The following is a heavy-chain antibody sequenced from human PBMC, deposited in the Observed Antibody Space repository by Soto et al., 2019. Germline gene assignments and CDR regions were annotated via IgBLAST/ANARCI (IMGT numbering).Heavy chain of an antibody. CDR3: GSIQWGRRSHSDY. V-gene: IGHV3-66*01. D-gene: IGHD5-12*01. Sequence: EVQLVESGGGLVEPGGSMRLSCAASGFTVSSNYMSWVRQAPGKGLDWVSVIYSGGSTYYADSVKGRFTISRDNSKNTLFLQMNTLRAEYTAVYNCGSIQWGRRSHSDYWGQGTLVTVSS. CDR1: GFTVSSNY. CDR2: IYSGGST. J-gene: IGHJ4*02.